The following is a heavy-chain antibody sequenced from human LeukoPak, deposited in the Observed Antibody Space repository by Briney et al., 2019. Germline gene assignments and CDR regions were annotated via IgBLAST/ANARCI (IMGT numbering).Heavy chain of an antibody. CDR3: ARSDYPASLYYYGSGSYYHFDY. J-gene: IGHJ4*02. Sequence: ASVKVSCKASGYTFTGYYMHWVRQAPGQGLEWMGWIDPNSGGTNYAQKFQGRVTMTRDTSVSTAYMELSRLRSDDTAVYYCARSDYPASLYYYGSGSYYHFDYWGQGTLVTVSS. CDR1: GYTFTGYY. D-gene: IGHD3-10*01. CDR2: IDPNSGGT. V-gene: IGHV1-2*02.